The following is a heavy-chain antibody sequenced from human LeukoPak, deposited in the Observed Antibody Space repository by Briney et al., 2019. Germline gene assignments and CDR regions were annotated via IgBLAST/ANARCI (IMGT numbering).Heavy chain of an antibody. CDR3: ARDGYDFWSGYLPFDY. CDR1: GYTFTGYY. J-gene: IGHJ4*02. Sequence: SVKVSCKASGYTFTGYYMHWVRQAPGQGLEWMGIINPSGGSTSYAQKFQGRVTMTRDTSTSTVYMELSSLRSEDTAVYYCARDGYDFWSGYLPFDYWGQGTLVTVSS. CDR2: INPSGGST. V-gene: IGHV1-46*01. D-gene: IGHD3-3*01.